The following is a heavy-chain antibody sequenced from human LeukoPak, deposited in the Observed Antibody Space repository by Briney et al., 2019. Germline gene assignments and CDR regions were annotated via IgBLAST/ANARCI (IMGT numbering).Heavy chain of an antibody. CDR1: GFTFSTYA. Sequence: GGSLRLSCAASGFTFSTYAMSGVRQAPGKGLEWVSVISGSGGSTYYADSVKGRFTISRDNSKNTLYLQMNSLRAEDTAVYYCAKQYYGSGSYYVRFDHWGQGTLVTVSS. CDR2: ISGSGGST. CDR3: AKQYYGSGSYYVRFDH. J-gene: IGHJ4*02. V-gene: IGHV3-23*01. D-gene: IGHD3-10*01.